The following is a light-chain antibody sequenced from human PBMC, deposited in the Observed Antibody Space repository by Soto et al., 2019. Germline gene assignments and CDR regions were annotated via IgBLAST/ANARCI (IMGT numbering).Light chain of an antibody. J-gene: IGKJ3*01. Sequence: DIQMTQSPXXXXAAVXXXXXXACRASQNXXXXXNWYQKKPGKAPKLLIFDAASLQNGVPSRFSGGGSRTDFTLTITILQPEDFATYYCQQTSSAPFTFGPGTKVDIK. CDR3: QQTSSAPFT. CDR2: DAA. CDR1: QNXXXX. V-gene: IGKV1-39*01.